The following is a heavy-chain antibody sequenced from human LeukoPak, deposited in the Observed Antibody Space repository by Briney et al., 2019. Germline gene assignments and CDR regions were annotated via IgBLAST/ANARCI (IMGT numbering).Heavy chain of an antibody. CDR3: ARDRVGSGWPRPYYFEV. Sequence: ASVKVSRKASGYTLTGYYLHWVRQAPGQRLEWMGWINPNTGATHSAQKFQGRITMTRDMSISTAYMDLSRLRSDDTAVYYCARDRVGSGWPRPYYFEVWGQGTLVTVSS. CDR2: INPNTGAT. J-gene: IGHJ4*02. V-gene: IGHV1-2*02. CDR1: GYTLTGYY. D-gene: IGHD6-19*01.